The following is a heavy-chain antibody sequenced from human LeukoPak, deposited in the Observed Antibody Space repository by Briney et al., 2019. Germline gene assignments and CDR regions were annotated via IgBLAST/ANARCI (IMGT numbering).Heavy chain of an antibody. D-gene: IGHD3-9*01. CDR3: ARRGGYDILTGYKNWFDP. Sequence: KPGGSLRLSCAASGFTFSSYSMNWVRQAPGKGLEWVSSISSSSSYIYCADSVKGRFTISRDNAKNSLYLQMNSLRAEDTAVYYCARRGGYDILTGYKNWFDPWGQGTLVTVSS. J-gene: IGHJ5*02. CDR2: ISSSSSYI. V-gene: IGHV3-21*01. CDR1: GFTFSSYS.